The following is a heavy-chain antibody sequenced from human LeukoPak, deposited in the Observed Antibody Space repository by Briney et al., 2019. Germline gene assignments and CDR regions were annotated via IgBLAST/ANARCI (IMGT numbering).Heavy chain of an antibody. Sequence: GASVKVSCKASGGTFSSYAISWVRQAPGQGLEWMGRIIPIFGTANYAQKFQGRVTITTDESTSTAYMELSSLRSEDTAVYYCARDIAVAGIDYWGQGPLVTVSS. CDR3: ARDIAVAGIDY. D-gene: IGHD6-19*01. J-gene: IGHJ4*02. CDR1: GGTFSSYA. CDR2: IIPIFGTA. V-gene: IGHV1-69*05.